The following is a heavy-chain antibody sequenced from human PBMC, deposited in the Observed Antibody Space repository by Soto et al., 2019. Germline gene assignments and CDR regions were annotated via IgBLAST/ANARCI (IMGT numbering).Heavy chain of an antibody. V-gene: IGHV1-2*04. CDR2: INPNSGGT. J-gene: IGHJ5*02. CDR1: GDTFTGYY. Sequence: ASVKVSCKASGDTFTGYYMHWVRQAPGQGLEWMGWINPNSGGTNYTQTFQGWVTMTRDTSISTAYMELSRLRSDDTAVYYCARVGCSSTSCQLNNWFDPWGQGTLVTVSS. CDR3: ARVGCSSTSCQLNNWFDP. D-gene: IGHD2-2*01.